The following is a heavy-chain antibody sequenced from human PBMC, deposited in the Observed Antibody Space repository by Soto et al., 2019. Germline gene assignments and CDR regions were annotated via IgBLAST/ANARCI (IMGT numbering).Heavy chain of an antibody. Sequence: QVQLVESGGGLVKPGGSLRLSCAASGFTFSDYYMSWIRQAPGKGLEWVSYISSSGSTIYYADSVKGRFTISRDNAKNSLYLQMNSLRAEDTAVDYCARDHVVGYCSGGSCYPTNYYYYYGMDVWGQGTTVTVSS. CDR1: GFTFSDYY. CDR2: ISSSGSTI. CDR3: ARDHVVGYCSGGSCYPTNYYYYYGMDV. J-gene: IGHJ6*02. V-gene: IGHV3-11*01. D-gene: IGHD2-15*01.